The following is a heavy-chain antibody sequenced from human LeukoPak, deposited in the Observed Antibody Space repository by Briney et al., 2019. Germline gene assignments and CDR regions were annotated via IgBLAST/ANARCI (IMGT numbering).Heavy chain of an antibody. CDR3: ARCTSGSFNAQLYY. D-gene: IGHD1-26*01. CDR2: IIPHSGGK. J-gene: IGHJ4*02. Sequence: ASVKVSCKASGYTFTGYYMHWVRQAPGQGLEWMGWIIPHSGGKNYAQKFQGRVTMTRDTSISTAYMELSRLRSDDTAVYYCARCTSGSFNAQLYYWGQGTLVTVSS. CDR1: GYTFTGYY. V-gene: IGHV1-2*02.